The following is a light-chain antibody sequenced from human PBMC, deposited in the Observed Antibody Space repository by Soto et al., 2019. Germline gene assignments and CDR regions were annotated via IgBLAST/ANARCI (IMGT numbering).Light chain of an antibody. J-gene: IGLJ2*01. Sequence: QSALTQPRSVSGSPGQSVIISCTGTSSDVGAYPYVSWYQQHPDKAPKLMIYDVSERPSGVPDRFSGSKSGNTASLTISGLQAGDEAEYYCSSWTGSGRVFGGGTKLTVL. CDR1: SSDVGAYPY. CDR2: DVS. CDR3: SSWTGSGRV. V-gene: IGLV2-11*01.